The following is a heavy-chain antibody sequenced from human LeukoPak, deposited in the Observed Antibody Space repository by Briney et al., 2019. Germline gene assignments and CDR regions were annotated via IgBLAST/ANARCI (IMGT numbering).Heavy chain of an antibody. V-gene: IGHV3-7*01. CDR2: IKQDGSEK. CDR1: GFTFSSYW. CDR3: ARDLAEASSGWYWFDP. Sequence: GGSLRLSCAASGFTFSSYWMSWVRQAPGKGLEWVANIKQDGSEKYYVDSVKGRFTISRDNAKNSLYLQMNSLRAEDTAVYYCARDLAEASSGWYWFDPWGQGTLVTVSS. J-gene: IGHJ5*02. D-gene: IGHD6-19*01.